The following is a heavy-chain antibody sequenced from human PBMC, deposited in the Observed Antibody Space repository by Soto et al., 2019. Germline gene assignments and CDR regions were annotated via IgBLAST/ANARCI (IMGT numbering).Heavy chain of an antibody. CDR1: GFTFNMHW. D-gene: IGHD6-13*01. CDR2: IYNDGTYA. Sequence: PGGSLRLSCAGSGFTFNMHWMHWVRQVPGKGPVWVARIYNDGTYADYADSVKGRFTISRDNAKDTLYLQMNDLRAEDSALYHCTRGPRATSAGTSAHWGQGTLVTVSS. V-gene: IGHV3-74*01. CDR3: TRGPRATSAGTSAH. J-gene: IGHJ4*02.